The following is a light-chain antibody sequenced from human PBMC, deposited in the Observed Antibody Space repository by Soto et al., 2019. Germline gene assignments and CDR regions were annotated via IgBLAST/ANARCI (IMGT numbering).Light chain of an antibody. CDR2: GAS. CDR3: QQYNNWPPLFT. V-gene: IGKV3-15*01. CDR1: QRVSSN. J-gene: IGKJ3*01. Sequence: EIVMTQSPATLSVSPGERATLSCMASQRVSSNLAWYQQKPGQAPRLLIYGASTRATGIPSRFSGSGYGTELTLTISSLQSEDFAVYYCQQYNNWPPLFTFGPGTKVDIK.